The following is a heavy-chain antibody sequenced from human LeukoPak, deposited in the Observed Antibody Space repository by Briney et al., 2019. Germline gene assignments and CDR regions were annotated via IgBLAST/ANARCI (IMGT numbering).Heavy chain of an antibody. D-gene: IGHD3-22*01. CDR2: IYLGDSDT. CDR3: ATTEGSSGYYFDP. Sequence: GESLKISCKVSGYSLINDWIGWVGQMPGKGLEWMGIIYLGDSDTRYSPSFQGQVTISVDKSMRTAYLQWSSLKASDTAMYYCATTEGSSGYYFDPWGQGTLVTVSS. J-gene: IGHJ5*02. V-gene: IGHV5-51*01. CDR1: GYSLINDW.